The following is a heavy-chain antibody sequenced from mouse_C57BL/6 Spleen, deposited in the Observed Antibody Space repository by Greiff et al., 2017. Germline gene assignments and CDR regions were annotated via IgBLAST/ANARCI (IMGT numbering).Heavy chain of an antibody. CDR2: IDTSDSET. J-gene: IGHJ4*01. CDR1: GYTFTSYW. V-gene: IGHV1-52*01. CDR3: AREGDLYAMDY. Sequence: QVQLQQPGAELVRPGSSVKLSCKASGYTFTSYWMHWVKQRPIQGLEWIGNIDTSDSETHYNQKFKDKATLTVDKSASTAYMQLSSLTSEDSAVYYCAREGDLYAMDYWGQGTSVTVSS.